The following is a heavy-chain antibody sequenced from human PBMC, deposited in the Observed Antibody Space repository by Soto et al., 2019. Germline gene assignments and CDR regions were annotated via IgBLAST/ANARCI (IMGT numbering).Heavy chain of an antibody. V-gene: IGHV1-8*01. CDR3: ARGNPFNYAGFDV. J-gene: IGHJ6*02. Sequence: QAHLEQSGAELKRPGASVKVSCKASGYTFSDFDINWLRQASGQGPEWMGWMNAKSGDTFFAQRFQDKFNMTWDTSLSTAYMEVGSLPSDHTAIYYCARGNPFNYAGFDVWGQGTTGAVSS. CDR1: GYTFSDFD. D-gene: IGHD3-16*01. CDR2: MNAKSGDT.